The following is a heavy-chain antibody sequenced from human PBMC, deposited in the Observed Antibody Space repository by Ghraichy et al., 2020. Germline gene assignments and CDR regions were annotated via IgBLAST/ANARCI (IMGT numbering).Heavy chain of an antibody. CDR1: GFTVNSPY. V-gene: IGHV3-53*01. Sequence: SCAVSGFTVNSPYMSWDREAPGKGLEWVAVIYSGDTTRYADFVKGRFTIFRDTSKNTVYLQMNSLGEEDTAVYYCAREPFDYWGQGTHLTVSS. CDR3: AREPFDY. J-gene: IGHJ4*02. CDR2: IYSGDTT.